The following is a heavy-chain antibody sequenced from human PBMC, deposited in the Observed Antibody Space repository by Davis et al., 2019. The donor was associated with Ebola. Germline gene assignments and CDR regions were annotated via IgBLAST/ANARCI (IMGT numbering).Heavy chain of an antibody. D-gene: IGHD2-2*01. Sequence: ASVQVSCKASGYTFPGYYMHWVRQAPGQGLEWMGWINPNSGGTNYAQKFQGRVTMTRDTSISTAYMELSRLRSDDTAVYYCARGNRHLGYCSSTSCLSINTQSYYYYYMDVWGKGTTVTVSS. CDR1: GYTFPGYY. CDR2: INPNSGGT. CDR3: ARGNRHLGYCSSTSCLSINTQSYYYYYMDV. J-gene: IGHJ6*03. V-gene: IGHV1-2*02.